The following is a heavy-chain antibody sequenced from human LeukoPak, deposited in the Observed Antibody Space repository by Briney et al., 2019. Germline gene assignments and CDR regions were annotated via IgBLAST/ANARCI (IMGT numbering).Heavy chain of an antibody. D-gene: IGHD4-17*01. V-gene: IGHV3-48*03. Sequence: GGSLRLSXAASGFTFSSYEMNWVRQAPGKGLEWVSYISSSGSTIYYADSVKGRFTISRDNAKNSLYLQMNSLRAEDTAVYYCARYPGDYGKRDWGQGTLVTVSS. CDR1: GFTFSSYE. CDR3: ARYPGDYGKRD. CDR2: ISSSGSTI. J-gene: IGHJ1*01.